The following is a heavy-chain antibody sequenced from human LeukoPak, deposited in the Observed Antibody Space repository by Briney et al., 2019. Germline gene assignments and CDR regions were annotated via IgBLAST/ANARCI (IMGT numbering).Heavy chain of an antibody. CDR2: ISSSSDYI. Sequence: PGGSLRLSCAASGLTFSSYSMNWVRQAPGKGLEWVSSISSSSDYIFYADSVKGRFTISRDNAKNSLYLQMNSLRAEDTAVYYCARSRLGYGDYWGQGTLVTVSS. CDR1: GLTFSSYS. CDR3: ARSRLGYGDY. J-gene: IGHJ4*02. V-gene: IGHV3-21*01. D-gene: IGHD5-12*01.